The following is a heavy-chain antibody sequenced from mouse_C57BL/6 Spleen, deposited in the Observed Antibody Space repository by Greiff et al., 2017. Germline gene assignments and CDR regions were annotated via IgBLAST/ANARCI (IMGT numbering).Heavy chain of an antibody. Sequence: EVQLVESGGGLVKPGGSLKLSCAASGFTFSDYGMHWVRQAPEKGLEWVAYISSGSSTIYYADTVKGRFTISRDNAKNTLFLQMTSLRSEDTAMYYCARFTVTFYFDYWGQGTTLTVSS. CDR3: ARFTVTFYFDY. D-gene: IGHD1-1*01. CDR1: GFTFSDYG. CDR2: ISSGSSTI. V-gene: IGHV5-17*01. J-gene: IGHJ2*01.